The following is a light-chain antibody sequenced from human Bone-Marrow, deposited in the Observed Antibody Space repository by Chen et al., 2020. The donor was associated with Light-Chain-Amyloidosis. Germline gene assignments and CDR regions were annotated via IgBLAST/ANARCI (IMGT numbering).Light chain of an antibody. CDR2: DVN. J-gene: IGLJ3*02. CDR3: SSITDSTTWV. V-gene: IGLV2-14*03. CDR1: SSDIGGNKY. Sequence: QSALSQPAFVSGSPGQSITISCTGSSSDIGGNKYVSWYQHYPGKAPRLMIYDVNNWPSGVSNRFSGSKSGSTASLTISGLQAEDEAAYYCSSITDSTTWVFGGGTKVTVL.